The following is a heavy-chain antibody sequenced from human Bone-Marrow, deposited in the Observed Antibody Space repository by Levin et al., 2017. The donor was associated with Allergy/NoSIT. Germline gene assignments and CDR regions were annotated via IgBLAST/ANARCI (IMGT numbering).Heavy chain of an antibody. J-gene: IGHJ4*02. CDR1: GFTFSSYA. V-gene: IGHV3-30*04. D-gene: IGHD2-21*02. Sequence: HPGGSLRLSCAASGFTFSSYAMHWVRQAPGKGLEWVAVISYDGSNKYYADSVKGRFTISRDNSKNTLYLQMNSLRAEDTAVYYCARGRWRLDYWGQGTLVTVSS. CDR2: ISYDGSNK. CDR3: ARGRWRLDY.